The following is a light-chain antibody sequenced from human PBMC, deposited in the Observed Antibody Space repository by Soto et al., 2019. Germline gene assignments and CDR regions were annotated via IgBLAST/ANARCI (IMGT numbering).Light chain of an antibody. J-gene: IGKJ2*01. CDR3: HQYNNWPPGT. Sequence: ERVLMQSPSTLYVSPWQRATLSCRASQSISRNLAWYQQKPGQAPRLLIYGASTRATGIPARFSGSGSGTEFTLTISSLQSEDFALYYCHQYNNWPPGTFGQGTKV. CDR1: QSISRN. CDR2: GAS. V-gene: IGKV3-15*01.